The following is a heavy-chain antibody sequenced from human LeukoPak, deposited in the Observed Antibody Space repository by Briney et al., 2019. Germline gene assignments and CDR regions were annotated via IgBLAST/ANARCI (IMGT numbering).Heavy chain of an antibody. D-gene: IGHD6-13*01. CDR2: IWSDGSNK. V-gene: IGHV3-33*01. CDR1: GLTFSAYG. CDR3: ASAAGAFDN. Sequence: GGSLRLSCAASGLTFSAYGMHWVRQAPGKGRNGVAVIWSDGSNKYYAESVRGRFTISRDNSKNTMYLQMNSLIIEDTAVYYCASAAGAFDNWGQGTMITVSS. J-gene: IGHJ3*02.